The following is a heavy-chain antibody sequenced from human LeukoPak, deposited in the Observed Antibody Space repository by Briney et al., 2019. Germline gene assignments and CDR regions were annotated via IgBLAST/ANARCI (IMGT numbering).Heavy chain of an antibody. Sequence: ASVKVSCKTSGYPFTGNYINWLRQAPGQGLEWLGLIDPDRRTTVYAQKFQGRVAMTGDMSTSTVYMELRSLRSEDTAVYFCARLFGDYDDTIRSSYWHGHLDYWGQGALALVSS. D-gene: IGHD3-16*01. J-gene: IGHJ4*02. CDR2: IDPDRRTT. CDR1: GYPFTGNY. CDR3: ARLFGDYDDTIRSSYWHGHLDY. V-gene: IGHV1-46*01.